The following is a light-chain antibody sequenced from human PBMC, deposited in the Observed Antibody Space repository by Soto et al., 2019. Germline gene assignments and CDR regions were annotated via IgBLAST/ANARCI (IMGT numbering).Light chain of an antibody. CDR1: QSISSY. J-gene: IGKJ1*01. CDR3: QQSYTTPVT. CDR2: AAS. V-gene: IGKV1-39*01. Sequence: DIPMTQSPSSLSPSVGDRVTITCRASQSISSYLNWYQQKPGKAPKLLIYAASSLQSGVPSRFSGSGSGTDFTLAISSLQPEDFATYYCQQSYTTPVTFGQGTKVELK.